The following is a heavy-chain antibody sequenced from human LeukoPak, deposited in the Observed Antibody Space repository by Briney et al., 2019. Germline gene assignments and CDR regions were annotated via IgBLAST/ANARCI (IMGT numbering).Heavy chain of an antibody. D-gene: IGHD4-17*01. Sequence: SETLSLTCAAYGGSFSGYYWSWIRQPPGKGLEWIGEINHSGSTNYNPSLKSRVTISVDTSKNQFSLKLSSVTAADTAVYYCARYDYGDPGGLFDYWGQGTLVTVSS. J-gene: IGHJ4*02. CDR3: ARYDYGDPGGLFDY. CDR2: INHSGST. CDR1: GGSFSGYY. V-gene: IGHV4-34*01.